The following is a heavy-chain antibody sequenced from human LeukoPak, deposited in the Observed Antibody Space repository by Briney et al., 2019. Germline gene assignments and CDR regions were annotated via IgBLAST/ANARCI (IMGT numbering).Heavy chain of an antibody. CDR2: IYSSGST. V-gene: IGHV4-59*12. CDR3: ARGPYTGHIVVVTARPDAFDI. Sequence: PSETLSLTCTVSGGSISGYYLTWIRQPPGKGLEWIGYIYSSGSTKYNPSLKSRVTISVDTSKNQFSLKLSSVTAADTAVYYCARGPYTGHIVVVTARPDAFDIWGQGTMVTVSS. J-gene: IGHJ3*02. D-gene: IGHD2-21*02. CDR1: GGSISGYY.